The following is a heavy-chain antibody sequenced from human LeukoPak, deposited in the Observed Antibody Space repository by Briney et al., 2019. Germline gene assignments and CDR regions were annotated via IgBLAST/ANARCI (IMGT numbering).Heavy chain of an antibody. CDR2: IIPIVGTT. CDR1: GGTFSSYA. CDR3: AKAGSSYDILTGSPRLDY. Sequence: SVKVSCKAYGGTFSSYACSWVRQAPGQGLEWMGGIIPIVGTTNYAQMFQGRVTITADESTSTAYMELSSLRSEDTAVYYCAKAGSSYDILTGSPRLDYWGQGTLVTVSS. V-gene: IGHV1-69*13. D-gene: IGHD3-9*01. J-gene: IGHJ4*02.